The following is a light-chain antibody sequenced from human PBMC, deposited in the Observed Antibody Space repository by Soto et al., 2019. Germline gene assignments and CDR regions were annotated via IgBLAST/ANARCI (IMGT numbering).Light chain of an antibody. CDR2: GAS. CDR3: QKYNNWPLT. Sequence: EIALTQSPVTLSVSPGERATLSCRASQSVSSDLAWFQQKPGQAPRLLIYGASTRATGIPARFSGSGSGTEFTLTISSLQSEDFAIYYCQKYNNWPLTFGGGTKVEIK. CDR1: QSVSSD. V-gene: IGKV3-15*01. J-gene: IGKJ4*01.